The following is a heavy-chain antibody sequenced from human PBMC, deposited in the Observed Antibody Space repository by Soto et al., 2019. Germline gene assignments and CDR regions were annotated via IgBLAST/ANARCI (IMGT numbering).Heavy chain of an antibody. V-gene: IGHV3-23*01. J-gene: IGHJ5*02. CDR2: ISGSGGST. CDR3: AKDNNYDFWSGYYTRFDP. CDR1: GFTFSSYA. D-gene: IGHD3-3*01. Sequence: GGSLRLSCAASGFTFSSYAMSWVRQAPGKGLEWVSAISGSGGSTYYADSVKGRFTISRDNSKKTLYLQMNSLRAEDTAVYYCAKDNNYDFWSGYYTRFDPWGQGTLVTVSS.